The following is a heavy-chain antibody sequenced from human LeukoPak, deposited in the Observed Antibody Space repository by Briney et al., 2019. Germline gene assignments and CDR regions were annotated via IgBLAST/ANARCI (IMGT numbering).Heavy chain of an antibody. CDR1: GFTLSSYG. V-gene: IGHV3-30*02. Sequence: GGSLRLSCAASGFTLSSYGMHWVRQAPGKGLEWVAFIRYDGSNKYYADSVKGRFTISRDNSKNTLYLQMNSLRAEDTAVYYCAKDTHDYVWGSYRPFDYWGQGTLVTVSS. CDR2: IRYDGSNK. CDR3: AKDTHDYVWGSYRPFDY. J-gene: IGHJ4*02. D-gene: IGHD3-16*02.